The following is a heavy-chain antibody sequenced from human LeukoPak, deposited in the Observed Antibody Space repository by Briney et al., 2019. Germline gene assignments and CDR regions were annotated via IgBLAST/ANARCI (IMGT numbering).Heavy chain of an antibody. Sequence: SETLSLTCSVSGVSITSNYWTWIRQPAGRGLEWIGRVSTRGNTNYNPSLKSRVTMSVDTPKNLFSLKLSSVTAADTAVYYCARNGYYDSSGYFADAFDIWGQGTMVTVSS. J-gene: IGHJ3*02. CDR2: VSTRGNT. D-gene: IGHD3-22*01. CDR3: ARNGYYDSSGYFADAFDI. CDR1: GVSITSNY. V-gene: IGHV4-4*07.